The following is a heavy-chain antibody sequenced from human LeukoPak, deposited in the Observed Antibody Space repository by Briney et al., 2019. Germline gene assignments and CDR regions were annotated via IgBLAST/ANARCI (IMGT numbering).Heavy chain of an antibody. CDR1: GGSISSSNW. CDR3: ARPYYDSSGYYYVGAFDI. D-gene: IGHD3-22*01. Sequence: SETLSLTCTVSGGSISSSNWWSWVRQPPGKGLEWIGEIYHSGSTNYNPSLKSRVTISVDKSKNQFSLKLSSVTAADTAVYYCARPYYDSSGYYYVGAFDIWGQGTMVTVSS. V-gene: IGHV4-4*02. CDR2: IYHSGST. J-gene: IGHJ3*02.